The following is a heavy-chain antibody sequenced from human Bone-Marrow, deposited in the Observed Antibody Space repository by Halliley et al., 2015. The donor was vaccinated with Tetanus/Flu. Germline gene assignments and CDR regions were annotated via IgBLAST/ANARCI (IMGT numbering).Heavy chain of an antibody. CDR1: GGSFGDSGYY. Sequence: TLSLTCAVYGGSFGDSGYYWNWCRQPPGKGLEWLGGIIPYGNINYNQSLQSRFTISVDTSKNQFSLKLSSVSAADTAVYYCARGHRVSNGWGTYYKYGMEAGGQGTAVSVS. D-gene: IGHD6-19*01. CDR2: IIPYGNI. J-gene: IGHJ6*02. V-gene: IGHV4-34*01. CDR3: ARGHRVSNGWGTYYKYGMEA.